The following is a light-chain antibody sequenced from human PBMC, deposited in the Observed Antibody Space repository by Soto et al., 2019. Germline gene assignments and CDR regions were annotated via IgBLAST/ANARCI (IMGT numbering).Light chain of an antibody. V-gene: IGKV3-15*01. CDR1: QSVSNN. Sequence: EIVMTQSPATLSVSPGERATLSCRASQSVSNNLAWYQQKPGQAPRLLIYHASTGATGIPARFSGSGPGTELTLTIITVQSEDFAVDYCHQYNEWPLTFGGGAKVEIK. CDR3: HQYNEWPLT. J-gene: IGKJ4*01. CDR2: HAS.